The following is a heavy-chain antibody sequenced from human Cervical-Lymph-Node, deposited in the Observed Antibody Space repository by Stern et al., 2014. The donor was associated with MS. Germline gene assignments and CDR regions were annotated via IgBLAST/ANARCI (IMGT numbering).Heavy chain of an antibody. CDR2: INHVHGGT. V-gene: IGHV1-2*02. J-gene: IGHJ6*02. CDR3: ARTKTVTTYYGMDV. Sequence: QVQLVQSGAEVKKPGASVKVSCKASGYTFTDYYLHWVRQAPGQGLEWMGWINHVHGGTNSAQKFQGRVTMTRDTAISTAYMELSRLTSDDTAVYYCARTKTVTTYYGMDVWGQGTTVTVSS. CDR1: GYTFTDYY. D-gene: IGHD4-17*01.